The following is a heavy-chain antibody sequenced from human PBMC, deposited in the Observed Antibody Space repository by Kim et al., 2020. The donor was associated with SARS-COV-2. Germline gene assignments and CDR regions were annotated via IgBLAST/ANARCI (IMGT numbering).Heavy chain of an antibody. J-gene: IGHJ4*02. CDR1: GFTFSSFW. Sequence: GGSLRLSCAASGFTFSSFWMNWVRQAPGEGLEWVARIKQDGTEKYYVDSVKGRFTISRDNAKNSLYLQMNTLRAEDTAVYYCARNWALDYWGQGTLVTVS. D-gene: IGHD3-16*01. CDR3: ARNWALDY. CDR2: IKQDGTEK. V-gene: IGHV3-7*03.